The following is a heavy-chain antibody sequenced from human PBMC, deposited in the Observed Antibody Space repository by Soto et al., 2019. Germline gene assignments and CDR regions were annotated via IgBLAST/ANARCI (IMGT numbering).Heavy chain of an antibody. D-gene: IGHD5-18*01. Sequence: QVQLVQSGAEVKNPGASVKVSCKASGYTFTGYYMHWVRQAPGQGLEWMGWINPNSGGTNYAQKLQGRVTMTRDTSISTAYMELSRLRSDDTAVYYCARGIQLWYYTTDLGFDPWGQGTLVTVSS. J-gene: IGHJ5*02. CDR3: ARGIQLWYYTTDLGFDP. CDR1: GYTFTGYY. CDR2: INPNSGGT. V-gene: IGHV1-2*02.